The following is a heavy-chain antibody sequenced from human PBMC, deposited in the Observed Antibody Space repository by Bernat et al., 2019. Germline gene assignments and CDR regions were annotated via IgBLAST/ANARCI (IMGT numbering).Heavy chain of an antibody. CDR2: INHSGST. J-gene: IGHJ5*02. CDR1: GGSFSGYY. Sequence: QVQLQQWGAGLLKPSETLSLTCAVYGGSFSGYYWSWIRQPPGKGLEWIGEINHSGSTNYNPSLKSRVTISVDTSKNQFSLKLSSVTAAETAVYYCARGIGYCSGGSCYHWFDPWGQGTLVTVSS. V-gene: IGHV4-34*01. D-gene: IGHD2-15*01. CDR3: ARGIGYCSGGSCYHWFDP.